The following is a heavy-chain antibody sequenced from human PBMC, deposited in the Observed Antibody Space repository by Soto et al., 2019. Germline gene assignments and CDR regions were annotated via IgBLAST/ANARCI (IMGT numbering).Heavy chain of an antibody. D-gene: IGHD2-21*02. CDR2: INHSGST. Sequence: SETLSLICAVYGGSFSGFYWSWIRQPPGKGLEWIGEINHSGSTNYNPSFKSRVTISVDTSKNQFSLKLNSVTAADTAVYYCARDLWGYCGTDCYPLDVWGQGTTVTVSS. CDR3: ARDLWGYCGTDCYPLDV. J-gene: IGHJ6*02. CDR1: GGSFSGFY. V-gene: IGHV4-34*01.